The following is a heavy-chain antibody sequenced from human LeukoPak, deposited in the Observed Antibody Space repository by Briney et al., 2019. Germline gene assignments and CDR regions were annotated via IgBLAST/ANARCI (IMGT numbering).Heavy chain of an antibody. CDR3: ASLDTAMSPLFG. Sequence: PGGSLRLSCVVPGFSFSRYWISWVRQAPGKGLEWVANIKQDGSEKYYVDSVKGRFTISRDNAKNSLYLQMNSLRAEDTAVYYCASLDTAMSPLFGWGQGTLVTVSS. D-gene: IGHD5-18*01. CDR1: GFSFSRYW. V-gene: IGHV3-7*01. J-gene: IGHJ4*02. CDR2: IKQDGSEK.